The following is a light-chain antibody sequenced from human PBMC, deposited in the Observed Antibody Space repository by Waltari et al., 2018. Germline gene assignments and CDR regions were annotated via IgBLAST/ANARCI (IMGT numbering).Light chain of an antibody. V-gene: IGKV3-20*01. J-gene: IGKJ1*01. Sequence: IVWTQCPGTLSLSPGERAPLSCRASQSIGRYLAWYQQKPDQAPRLLIYGASSRATGIPDRFSGSGSGTDFSLTISRLEPEDFAVYYCQNHERLPATFGQGTKVEIK. CDR1: QSIGRY. CDR3: QNHERLPAT. CDR2: GAS.